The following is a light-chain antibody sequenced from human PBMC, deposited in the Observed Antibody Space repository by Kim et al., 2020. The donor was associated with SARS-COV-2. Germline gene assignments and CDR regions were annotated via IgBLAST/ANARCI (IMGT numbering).Light chain of an antibody. CDR3: QSADSSDTFWV. CDR1: ALPKKY. V-gene: IGLV3-25*03. CDR2: EDT. J-gene: IGLJ3*02. Sequence: PGQTARITCSGDALPKKYAYWFQQKPGQAPVLVIYEDTERPSGIPERFSGSTSGTTVTLTISGVQAEDEADYYCQSADSSDTFWVFGGGTQLTVL.